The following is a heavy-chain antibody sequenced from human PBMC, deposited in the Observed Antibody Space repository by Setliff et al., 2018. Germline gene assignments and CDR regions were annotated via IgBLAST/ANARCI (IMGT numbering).Heavy chain of an antibody. V-gene: IGHV3-48*04. D-gene: IGHD3-3*01. J-gene: IGHJ4*02. CDR3: TRGRGGPNTVFVISY. Sequence: GGSLRLSCAASGFTFTTYSMNWVRQAPGKGLEWVSHISSSSSTIYYADSVKGRFTISRDNAKNSVHLQMRSLRAEDTAVYYCTRGRGGPNTVFVISYWGQGTLVTVSS. CDR2: ISSSSSTI. CDR1: GFTFTTYS.